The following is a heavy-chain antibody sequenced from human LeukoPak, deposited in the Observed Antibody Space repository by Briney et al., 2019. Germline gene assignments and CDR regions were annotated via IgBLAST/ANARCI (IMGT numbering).Heavy chain of an antibody. Sequence: PGRSLRLSCAASGFTFSSYAMHWVRQAPGKGLEWVAVISYDGSNKYYADSVKGRFTISRDNAKNSLYLQMNSLRAEDTAVYYCARVAAAAGGFDYWGQGTLVTVSS. CDR2: ISYDGSNK. D-gene: IGHD6-13*01. CDR3: ARVAAAAGGFDY. J-gene: IGHJ4*02. CDR1: GFTFSSYA. V-gene: IGHV3-30-3*01.